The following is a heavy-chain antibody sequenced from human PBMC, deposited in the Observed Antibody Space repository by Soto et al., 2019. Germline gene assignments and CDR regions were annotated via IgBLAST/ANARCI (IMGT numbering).Heavy chain of an antibody. CDR2: ISSYNGNA. CDR3: ARSGSNSGGYYYYVMDV. J-gene: IGHJ6*02. Sequence: QVQLVQSGAEVKKPGASVKVSCKASGYTFTTYAISWVRQAPGQGLEWMGSISSYNGNANYARKFQGRVTMTTDTSTSTTYLEVRSLRSDDTAVYYCARSGSNSGGYYYYVMDVWGQGTTVTVSS. CDR1: GYTFTTYA. D-gene: IGHD6-25*01. V-gene: IGHV1-18*01.